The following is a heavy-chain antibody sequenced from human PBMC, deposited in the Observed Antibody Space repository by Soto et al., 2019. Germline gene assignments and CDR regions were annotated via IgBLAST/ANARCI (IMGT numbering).Heavy chain of an antibody. CDR3: ARFFVRGGHFDY. J-gene: IGHJ4*02. V-gene: IGHV4-4*02. D-gene: IGHD3-10*01. CDR2: IYHSGST. Sequence: NPSETLSLTCAVSGGSISSSNWWSWVRQPPGKGLEWIGEIYHSGSTNYNPSLKSRVTISVDKSKNQFSLKLSSVTAADTAVYYCARFFVRGGHFDYWGQGTLVTVSS. CDR1: GGSISSSNW.